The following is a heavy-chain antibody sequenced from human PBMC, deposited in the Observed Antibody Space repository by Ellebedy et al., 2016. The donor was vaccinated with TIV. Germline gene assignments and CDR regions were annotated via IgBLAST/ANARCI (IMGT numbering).Heavy chain of an antibody. CDR3: ARDDGRSAWYTLDD. Sequence: PGGSLRLSCAASGFTFRTSSLSWVRQAPGKGLEWVSHISIGETIYQADAVKGRFTISRDNAKNSLYLQMNNLRAEDTAVYYCARDDGRSAWYTLDDWGQGTLVTVSS. CDR1: GFTFRTSS. CDR2: ISIGETI. D-gene: IGHD1-1*01. J-gene: IGHJ4*02. V-gene: IGHV3-48*04.